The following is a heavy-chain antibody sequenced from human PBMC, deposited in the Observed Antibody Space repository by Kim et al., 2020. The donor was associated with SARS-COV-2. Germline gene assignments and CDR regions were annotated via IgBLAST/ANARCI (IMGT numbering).Heavy chain of an antibody. D-gene: IGHD3-10*01. CDR1: GGTFSSYA. V-gene: IGHV1-69*04. CDR2: IIPILGIA. CDR3: ARLNQSSGELLPFNDY. J-gene: IGHJ4*02. Sequence: SVKVSCKASGGTFSSYAISWVRQAPGQGLEWMGRIIPILGIANYAQKFQGRVTITADKSTSTAYMELSSLRSEDTAVYYCARLNQSSGELLPFNDYWGQGTLVTVSS.